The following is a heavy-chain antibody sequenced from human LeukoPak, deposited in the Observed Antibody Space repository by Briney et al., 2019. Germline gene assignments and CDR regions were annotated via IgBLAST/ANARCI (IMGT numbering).Heavy chain of an antibody. V-gene: IGHV3-11*04. CDR2: ISGSGGTA. J-gene: IGHJ4*02. D-gene: IGHD6-13*01. CDR1: GFTFNNAW. Sequence: GGSLRLSCAASGFTFNNAWMSWVRQAPGKGLEWVSAISGSGGTAYYADSVKGRFTISRDNAKNSLYLQMNSLRAEDTAVYYCARDDSSSWHRWYYFDYWGQGTLVTVSS. CDR3: ARDDSSSWHRWYYFDY.